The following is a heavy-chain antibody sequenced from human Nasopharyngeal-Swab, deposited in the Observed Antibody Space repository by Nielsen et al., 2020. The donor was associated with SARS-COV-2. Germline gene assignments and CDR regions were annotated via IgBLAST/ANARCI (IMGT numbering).Heavy chain of an antibody. V-gene: IGHV4-39*01. CDR2: IYYSGST. J-gene: IGHJ4*02. Sequence: SETLSLTCTVSGGFISSSSYYWGWIRQPPGKGLEWIGSIYYSGSTYYNPSLKSRVTISVDTSKNQFSLKLSSVTAADTAVYYCARLGGSSSSLLDYWGQGTLVTVSS. CDR3: ARLGGSSSSLLDY. D-gene: IGHD6-6*01. CDR1: GGFISSSSYY.